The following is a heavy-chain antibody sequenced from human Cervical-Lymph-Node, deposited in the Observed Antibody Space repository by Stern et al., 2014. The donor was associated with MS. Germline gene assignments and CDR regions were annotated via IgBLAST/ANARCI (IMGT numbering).Heavy chain of an antibody. Sequence: QVQLQESGPGLVKPSETLSLTCTVSGGSVSSGSYYGSWIRQPPGKGVEWVGYIYYSASTNYTTSLKSRVTISVVTSKNQFSLKLSSVTAADTAVYSCSRLYSSSSYYYYDMDVWGQGTTVTVSS. CDR1: GGSVSSGSYY. V-gene: IGHV4-61*01. CDR2: IYYSAST. CDR3: SRLYSSSSYYYYDMDV. J-gene: IGHJ6*02. D-gene: IGHD6-6*01.